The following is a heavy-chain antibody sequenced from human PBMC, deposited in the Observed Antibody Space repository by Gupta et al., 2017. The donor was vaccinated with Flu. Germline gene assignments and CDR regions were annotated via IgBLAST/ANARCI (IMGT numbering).Heavy chain of an antibody. Sequence: GLEWVAVISYDGSNKYYADSVKGRFTISRDNSKNTLYLQMNSLRAEDTAVYYCARENTGVLLWFGELGAFDIWGQGTMVTVSS. J-gene: IGHJ3*02. D-gene: IGHD3-10*01. V-gene: IGHV3-30-3*01. CDR3: ARENTGVLLWFGELGAFDI. CDR2: ISYDGSNK.